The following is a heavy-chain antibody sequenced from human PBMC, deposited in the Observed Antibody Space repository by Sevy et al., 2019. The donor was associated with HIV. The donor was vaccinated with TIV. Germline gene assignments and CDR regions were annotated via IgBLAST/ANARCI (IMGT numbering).Heavy chain of an antibody. Sequence: SETLSLTCTVSGGSISSGSYYWSWIRQPAGKGLEWIGRIYTSGSTNYNPSLKSRVTISVDTSKNQFSLKLSSVTAADPAVYYCAGAGVDPVGWYYYYMDVWGKGTTVTVSS. CDR1: GGSISSGSYY. D-gene: IGHD6-19*01. CDR3: AGAGVDPVGWYYYYMDV. J-gene: IGHJ6*03. V-gene: IGHV4-61*02. CDR2: IYTSGST.